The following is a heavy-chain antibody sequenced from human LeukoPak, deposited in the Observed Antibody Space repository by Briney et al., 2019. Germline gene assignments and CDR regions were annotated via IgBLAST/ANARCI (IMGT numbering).Heavy chain of an antibody. J-gene: IGHJ3*01. Sequence: SETLSLTCSVSGDSIIGYYWGWIRQPPGKGLEWIGNIYYTGNTYYNSSLKSRVTISLDTSKNQFSLKVISMTAADTAAYYCTKSDGYGLIRTCGRGTMVTVSS. V-gene: IGHV4-39*07. D-gene: IGHD3-10*01. CDR3: TKSDGYGLIRT. CDR1: GDSIIGYY. CDR2: IYYTGNT.